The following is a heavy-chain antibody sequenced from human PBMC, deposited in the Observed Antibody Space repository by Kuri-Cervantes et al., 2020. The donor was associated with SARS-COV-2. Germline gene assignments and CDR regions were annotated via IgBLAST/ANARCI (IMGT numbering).Heavy chain of an antibody. J-gene: IGHJ4*02. CDR1: GFPFSSYG. CDR2: ISFGGTNK. V-gene: IGHV3-30*18. CDR3: AKDRVRRGYSGYVILDY. D-gene: IGHD5-12*01. Sequence: GGSLRLSCAASGFPFSSYGMHWVRQAPGKGLEWVAVISFGGTNKYYADSVKGRFTISRDNSKNTLYLQMNSLRAEDTAVYYCAKDRVRRGYSGYVILDYWGQGTLVTVSS.